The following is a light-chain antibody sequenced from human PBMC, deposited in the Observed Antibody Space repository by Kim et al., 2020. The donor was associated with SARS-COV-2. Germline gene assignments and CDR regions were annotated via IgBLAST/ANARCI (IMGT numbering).Light chain of an antibody. CDR3: SAWDGTLRGYV. V-gene: IGLV10-54*04. CDR2: RDD. CDR1: SSDVGHHG. Sequence: QAGLTQPPSVSKGLGQTATLTCTGNSSDVGHHGAAWLQHHQGHPPKLLSYRDDSRPSGISERFSASRSGDTASLTISGLQPEDEADYYCSAWDGTLRGYVFGTVTKVTVL. J-gene: IGLJ1*01.